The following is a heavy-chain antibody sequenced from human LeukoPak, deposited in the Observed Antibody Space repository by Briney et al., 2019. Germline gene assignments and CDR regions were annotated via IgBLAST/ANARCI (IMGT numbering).Heavy chain of an antibody. CDR2: INPDNGGT. J-gene: IGHJ3*02. Sequence: ASVKVSCKASGYTFTGYYMHWVRQAPGQGLEWMGWINPDNGGTSYAQKFQGRVTMTRDTSTSTVYMELSSLRSEDTAVYYCARGGLGYSGPYDAFDIWGQGTMVTVSS. V-gene: IGHV1-2*02. CDR3: ARGGLGYSGPYDAFDI. D-gene: IGHD5-12*01. CDR1: GYTFTGYY.